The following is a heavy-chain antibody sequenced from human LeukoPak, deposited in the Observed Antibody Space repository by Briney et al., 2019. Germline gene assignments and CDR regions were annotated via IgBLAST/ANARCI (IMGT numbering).Heavy chain of an antibody. V-gene: IGHV4-34*01. J-gene: IGHJ6*03. Sequence: SETLSLTCAVYGGSFSGYYWSWIRQPPGKGLEWIGEINHSGSTNYNPSLKSRVTISVDTSKKQFSLKLSSVTAADTAVYYCARAGGGLVDASSPYYYYYMDVWGKGTTVTVSS. CDR2: INHSGST. CDR3: ARAGGGLVDASSPYYYYYMDV. CDR1: GGSFSGYY. D-gene: IGHD2-15*01.